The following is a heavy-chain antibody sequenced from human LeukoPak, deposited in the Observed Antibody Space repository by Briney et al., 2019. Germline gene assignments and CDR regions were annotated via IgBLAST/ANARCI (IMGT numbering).Heavy chain of an antibody. J-gene: IGHJ4*02. D-gene: IGHD3-9*01. CDR3: ARRHLRYFDWPPGDY. CDR1: GGSINNYY. Sequence: KTSETLSLTCTVSGGSINNYYWSWVRQPPGAGLEWLAYIYYTGSTNYNPSLKTRLTISVDTSKNQFSLKLSSVTAADTAVYYCARRHLRYFDWPPGDYWGQGTLVTVSS. CDR2: IYYTGST. V-gene: IGHV4-59*12.